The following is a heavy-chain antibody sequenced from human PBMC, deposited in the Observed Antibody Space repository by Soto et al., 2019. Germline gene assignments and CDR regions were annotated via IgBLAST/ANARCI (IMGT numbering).Heavy chain of an antibody. CDR3: AKHSGGPDYYYYGVDV. CDR2: ISGSGGST. D-gene: IGHD2-15*01. CDR1: GFTFSNYS. Sequence: GGSLILSCAASGFTFSNYSMSWVRQAPGKGLEWVSVISGSGGSTYYADSVKGRFTISRDNSKNTLYLQMNSLRAEDTAVYYCAKHSGGPDYYYYGVDVWGQGTTVTVSS. J-gene: IGHJ6*02. V-gene: IGHV3-23*01.